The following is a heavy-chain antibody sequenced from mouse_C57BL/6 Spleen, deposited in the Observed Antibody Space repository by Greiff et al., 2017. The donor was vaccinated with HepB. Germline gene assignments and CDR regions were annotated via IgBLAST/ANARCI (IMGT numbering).Heavy chain of an antibody. CDR3: ARHSNYAWFAD. CDR1: GFTFSDYY. D-gene: IGHD2-5*01. V-gene: IGHV5-12*01. Sequence: EVMLVESGGGLVQPGGSLKLSCAASGFTFSDYYMYWVRQTPEKRLEWVAYISNGGGSTYYPDTVKGRFTISRDNAKNTLYLQMSRLKSEDTAMYYCARHSNYAWFADWGKGTLVTVSA. J-gene: IGHJ3*01. CDR2: ISNGGGST.